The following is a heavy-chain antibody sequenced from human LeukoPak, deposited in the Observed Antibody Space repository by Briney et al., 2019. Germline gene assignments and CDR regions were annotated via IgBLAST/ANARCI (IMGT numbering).Heavy chain of an antibody. D-gene: IGHD6-19*01. V-gene: IGHV4-38-2*02. CDR1: GNSFGDYY. J-gene: IGHJ4*02. Sequence: SETLSLTCTVSGNSFGDYYWVWIRQPPGKGLEWIGSIYHSGSTYYNPSLKSRVTIPVDTSKNQFSLKLSSVTAADTAVYYCASGGSIAVAGLFDYWGQGTLVTVSS. CDR2: IYHSGST. CDR3: ASGGSIAVAGLFDY.